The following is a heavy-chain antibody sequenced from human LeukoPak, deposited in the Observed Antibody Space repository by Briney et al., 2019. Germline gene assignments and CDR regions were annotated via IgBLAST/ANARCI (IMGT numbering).Heavy chain of an antibody. CDR3: AKLYGSGTYYNYFHY. D-gene: IGHD3-10*01. CDR1: GFTFSSYA. Sequence: GGSLRLSCAASGFTFSSYAMSWVRQAPGKGLDWVSAISDSGGNTYSADSVKGRFTISRDNSRNTLYLQMNTLSPDDTAVYYCAKLYGSGTYYNYFHYWGQGTLVTVSS. J-gene: IGHJ4*02. CDR2: ISDSGGNT. V-gene: IGHV3-23*01.